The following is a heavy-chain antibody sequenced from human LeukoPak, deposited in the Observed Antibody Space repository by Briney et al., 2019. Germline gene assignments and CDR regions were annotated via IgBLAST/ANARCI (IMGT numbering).Heavy chain of an antibody. V-gene: IGHV3-7*01. CDR1: GFTLRSYW. CDR2: IKQDGSEK. D-gene: IGHD2-21*02. J-gene: IGHJ4*02. Sequence: PGGSLRLSCAASGFTLRSYWMSWVRQAPGRGLEWVANIKQDGSEKYYVDSVKGRFTISRDNAKNSLDLQMNSLRAEDTAVYYCARDKMTGDSYFDSWGQGTLVIVSS. CDR3: ARDKMTGDSYFDS.